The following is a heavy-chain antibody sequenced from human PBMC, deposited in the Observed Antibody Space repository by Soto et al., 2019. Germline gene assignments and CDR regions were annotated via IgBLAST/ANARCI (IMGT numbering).Heavy chain of an antibody. V-gene: IGHV5-51*01. CDR3: ARLPRDCNKTGCYYADH. CDR2: MYPGDSDT. Sequence: GESLKISCRGSGYDFNTNWFGWVRQLPGRGLEWVGIMYPGDSDTRYNPSLQGHVTLSVDVTISTAFLQWRSLETSDTGMYFCARLPRDCNKTGCYYADHWGQGTQVTVSS. D-gene: IGHD3-10*01. J-gene: IGHJ4*02. CDR1: GYDFNTNW.